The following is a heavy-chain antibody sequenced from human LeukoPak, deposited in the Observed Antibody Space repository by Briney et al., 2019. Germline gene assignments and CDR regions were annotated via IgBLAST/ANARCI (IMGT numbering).Heavy chain of an antibody. CDR3: ARGRGVVTIHAFDI. CDR1: GYTFTGYY. D-gene: IGHD3-22*01. Sequence: ASVKVSCKASGYTFTGYYMHWVRQAPGQGLEWMGWINPNSGGTNYAQKFQGRVTMTRDTSISTAYMELSSLRSEDTAVYYCARGRGVVTIHAFDIWGQGTMVTVSS. CDR2: INPNSGGT. V-gene: IGHV1-2*02. J-gene: IGHJ3*02.